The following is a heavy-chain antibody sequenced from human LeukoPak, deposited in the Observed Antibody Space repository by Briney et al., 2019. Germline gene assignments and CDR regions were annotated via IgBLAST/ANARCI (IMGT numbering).Heavy chain of an antibody. CDR3: ARDQVVVVAATPGYFQH. CDR1: GFTFSSYP. V-gene: IGHV3-30-3*01. D-gene: IGHD2-15*01. CDR2: ISYDGSNK. J-gene: IGHJ1*01. Sequence: GGSLRLSCAASGFTFSSYPMHWVRQAPGKGLEWVAVISYDGSNKYYADSVKGRFTISRDNSKNTLYLQMNSLRAEDTAVYYCARDQVVVVAATPGYFQHWGQGTLVTVSS.